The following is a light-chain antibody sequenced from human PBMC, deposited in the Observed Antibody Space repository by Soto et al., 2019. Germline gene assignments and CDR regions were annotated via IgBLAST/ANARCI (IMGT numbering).Light chain of an antibody. V-gene: IGKV4-1*01. CDR1: QSVLYSSNNKNY. J-gene: IGKJ4*01. Sequence: DIVMTQSPDSLAVSLGERAIINCKSSQSVLYSSNNKNYLAWYQQKPGQPPKLLIYWASTRESGVPDRFSGSGSGTDFTLTISSLQAEDVAVYYCQQYYSTPGITFGGGTKVEIK. CDR2: WAS. CDR3: QQYYSTPGIT.